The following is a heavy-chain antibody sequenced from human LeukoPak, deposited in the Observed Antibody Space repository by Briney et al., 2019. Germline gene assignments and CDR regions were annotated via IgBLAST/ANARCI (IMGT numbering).Heavy chain of an antibody. CDR3: ARDGTYCGGDCYSGDAFDI. J-gene: IGHJ3*02. CDR2: ISSSSSYI. D-gene: IGHD2-21*02. Sequence: AGGSLRLSCAASGFTFSSYSMNWVRQGPGKGLEWVSSISSSSSYIYYADSVKGRFTISRDNAKNSLYLQLNSLRAEDTAVYYCARDGTYCGGDCYSGDAFDIWGQGTMVTVSS. V-gene: IGHV3-21*01. CDR1: GFTFSSYS.